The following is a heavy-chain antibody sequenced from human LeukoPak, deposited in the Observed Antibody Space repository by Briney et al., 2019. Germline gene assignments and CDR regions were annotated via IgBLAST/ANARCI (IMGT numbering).Heavy chain of an antibody. CDR3: ASSSRSNYFDP. V-gene: IGHV7-4-1*02. CDR2: INTNTGNP. D-gene: IGHD1-7*01. CDR1: GYTFSTYV. Sequence: GASVKVSCKPSGYTFSTYVMNWVRQAPGQGLEWMGWINTNTGNPTYAQGFTGRFVFSLDTSVNTAYLQITSLKAEDTAIYYCASSSRSNYFDPWGQGTQVTVSS. J-gene: IGHJ5*02.